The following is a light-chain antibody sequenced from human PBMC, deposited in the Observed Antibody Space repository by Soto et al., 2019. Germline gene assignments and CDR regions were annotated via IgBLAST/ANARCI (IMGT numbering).Light chain of an antibody. CDR2: DVS. CDR3: SSYASATTYV. V-gene: IGLV2-14*01. CDR1: SSDVGAYNY. Sequence: QSALTQPASVSGSPGQSITISCTGTSSDVGAYNYDSWYKQYPGENPKVIISDVSHRPAGVSNRFSGSKCGNTASLTISGLQAQDEADYYRSSYASATTYVFGTGTKVTVL. J-gene: IGLJ1*01.